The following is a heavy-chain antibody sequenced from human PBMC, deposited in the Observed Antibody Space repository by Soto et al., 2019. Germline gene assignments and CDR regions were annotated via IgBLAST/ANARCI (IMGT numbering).Heavy chain of an antibody. CDR1: GDSVSSNSAA. CDR3: AREAKYSGYDYYFDY. V-gene: IGHV6-1*01. D-gene: IGHD5-12*01. CDR2: TYYRSKWYN. J-gene: IGHJ4*02. Sequence: SQTLSLTCVISGDSVSSNSAAWNWIRQSPSRGLEWLGRTYYRSKWYNDYAVSVKSRITINPDTSKNQFSLQLNSVTPEDTAVYYRAREAKYSGYDYYFDYWGQGTLVTVSS.